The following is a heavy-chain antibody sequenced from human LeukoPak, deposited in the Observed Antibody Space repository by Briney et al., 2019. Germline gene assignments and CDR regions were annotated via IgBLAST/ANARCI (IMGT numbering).Heavy chain of an antibody. CDR2: ISSSSSYI. Sequence: KSGGSLRLSCAASGFTFSSYSMNWVRQAPGKGLEWVSSISSSSSYIYYADSVKGRFTISRDNAKNSLYLQMNSLRAEDTAVYYCARHLYYYDSSGYLDYWGQGTLVTVSS. V-gene: IGHV3-21*01. CDR3: ARHLYYYDSSGYLDY. J-gene: IGHJ4*02. CDR1: GFTFSSYS. D-gene: IGHD3-22*01.